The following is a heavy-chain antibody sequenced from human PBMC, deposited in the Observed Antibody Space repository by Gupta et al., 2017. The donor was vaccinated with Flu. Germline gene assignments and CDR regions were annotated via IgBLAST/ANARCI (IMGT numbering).Heavy chain of an antibody. J-gene: IGHJ5*02. CDR2: CYESGST. CDR3: ARHKNSYDSSGPPGWFDP. V-gene: IGHV4-30-2*03. D-gene: IGHD3-22*01. Sequence: PRKGLEWIGNCYESGSTYYNPTLKSRVTISVDTSRTQCSLKLSSVTAADTAVYYCARHKNSYDSSGPPGWFDPWGQGTLVTVSS.